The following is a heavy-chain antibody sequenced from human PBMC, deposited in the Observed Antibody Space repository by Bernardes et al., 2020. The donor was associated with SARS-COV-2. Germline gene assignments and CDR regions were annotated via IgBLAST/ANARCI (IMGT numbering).Heavy chain of an antibody. CDR3: ATSAPTTVTRDNWFDP. CDR2: FDPEDGET. V-gene: IGHV1-24*01. CDR1: GYTLTALS. D-gene: IGHD4-17*01. Sequence: ASVKVSCKVSGYTLTALSMHWVRQAPGKGLEWMGGFDPEDGETIYAQKFQGRVTMTEDTSTDTAYMELSSLRSEDTAVYYCATSAPTTVTRDNWFDPWGQGTLVTVSS. J-gene: IGHJ5*02.